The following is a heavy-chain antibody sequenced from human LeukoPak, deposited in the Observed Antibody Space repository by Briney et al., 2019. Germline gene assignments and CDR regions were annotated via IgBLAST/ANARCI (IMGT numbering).Heavy chain of an antibody. J-gene: IGHJ3*02. CDR2: INPNSGGT. V-gene: IGHV1-2*02. CDR1: GYTFTGYY. Sequence: ASVKVSCKASGYTFTGYYMHWVRQAPGQGLEWMGWINPNSGGTNYAQKFQGRVTMTRDTSISTAYMELSRLRSDDTAVYYCARDRGDYGDYVDVFDIWGQGTMVTVSS. D-gene: IGHD4-17*01. CDR3: ARDRGDYGDYVDVFDI.